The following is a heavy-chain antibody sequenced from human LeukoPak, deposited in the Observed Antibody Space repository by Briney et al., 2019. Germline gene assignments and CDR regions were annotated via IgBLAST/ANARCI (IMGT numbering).Heavy chain of an antibody. CDR3: ATTAQYDTRDYYRHFDY. V-gene: IGHV3-48*01. D-gene: IGHD3-22*01. CDR1: GFTFSEYN. CDR2: ITGSSTAI. Sequence: PGGSLRLSCAASGFTFSEYNMNWVRQVPGKGLEWLSYITGSSTAIYYADSVRGRFTISRDHARNSLFLQMNSLRAEDTAVYYCATTAQYDTRDYYRHFDYWGQGALVTVSS. J-gene: IGHJ4*02.